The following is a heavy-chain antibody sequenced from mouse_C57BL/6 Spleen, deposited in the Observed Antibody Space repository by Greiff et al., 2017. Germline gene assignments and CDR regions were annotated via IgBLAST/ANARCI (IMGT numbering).Heavy chain of an antibody. Sequence: VQLQQSGPVLVKPGASVKMSCKASGYTFTDYYMNWVKQSHGKSLEWIGVINPYNGGTSYNQKFKGKATLTVDKSSSTAYMELNSLTSEDSAVYYGARGGTVVATRDYFDYWGQGTTLTVSS. J-gene: IGHJ2*01. CDR3: ARGGTVVATRDYFDY. CDR2: INPYNGGT. CDR1: GYTFTDYY. V-gene: IGHV1-19*01. D-gene: IGHD1-1*01.